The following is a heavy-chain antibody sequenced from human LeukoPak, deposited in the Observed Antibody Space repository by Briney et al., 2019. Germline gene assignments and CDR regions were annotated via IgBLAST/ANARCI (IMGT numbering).Heavy chain of an antibody. V-gene: IGHV4-39*05. CDR1: GGSISSSSYY. D-gene: IGHD1-7*01. CDR2: IYYSGST. J-gene: IGHJ4*02. Sequence: PSETPSLTCTVSGGSISSSSYYWGWIRQPPGKGLEWIGSIYYSGSTYYNPSLKSRVTISVDTSKNQFSLKLSSVTAADTAVYYCAGTPSLGITGTTLGYWGQGTLVTVSS. CDR3: AGTPSLGITGTTLGY.